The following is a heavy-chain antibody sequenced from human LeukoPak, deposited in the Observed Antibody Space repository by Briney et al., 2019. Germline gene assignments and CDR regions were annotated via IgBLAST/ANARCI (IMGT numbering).Heavy chain of an antibody. V-gene: IGHV4-39*07. D-gene: IGHD3-10*01. J-gene: IGHJ5*02. Sequence: SETLSLTCTVSGVSISSSNSYWGWIRQPPGKGLEWIGSIYYSGNTYYNASLKSQVSISIDTSKNQFSLKLSSVTAADTAVYYCASSRILLWFGESQGWFDPWGQGTLVTVSS. CDR3: ASSRILLWFGESQGWFDP. CDR2: IYYSGNT. CDR1: GVSISSSNSY.